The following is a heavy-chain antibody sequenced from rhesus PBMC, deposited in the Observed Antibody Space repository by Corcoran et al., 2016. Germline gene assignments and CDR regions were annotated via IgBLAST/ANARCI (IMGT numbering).Heavy chain of an antibody. J-gene: IGHJ4*01. CDR2: ISFSGGSQ. V-gene: IGHV3S18*01. D-gene: IGHD5-24*01. CDR3: AREGDGYRQGFFDY. Sequence: EVQLVESGGGLAKPGGSLSFSCAAPGFSFCAYYMYWFSQAPGKGLGWVSGISFSGGSQYYADCVKGRFTISRENAKNTLYLQMDSLRAEDTAVYYCAREGDGYRQGFFDYWGQGVLVTVSS. CDR1: GFSFCAYY.